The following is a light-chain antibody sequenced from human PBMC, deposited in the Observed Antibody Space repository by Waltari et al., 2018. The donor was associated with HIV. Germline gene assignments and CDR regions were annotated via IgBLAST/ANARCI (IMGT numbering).Light chain of an antibody. CDR3: QQYDHLPIT. Sequence: IQITQSPSSLSASVGDSVAITSQARQEIRNFLNWFQHKPGKAPKLLIYDSSSLETGVPSRFSGSAAGTYFTLTISSLQPEDIATYFCQQYDHLPITFGQGTRLEIK. J-gene: IGKJ5*01. V-gene: IGKV1-33*01. CDR2: DSS. CDR1: QEIRNF.